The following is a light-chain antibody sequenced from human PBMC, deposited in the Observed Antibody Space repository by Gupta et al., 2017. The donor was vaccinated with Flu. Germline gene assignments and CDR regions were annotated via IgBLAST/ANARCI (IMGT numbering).Light chain of an antibody. CDR2: RDS. Sequence: ALGKTARITCGGNNIGSKRVHWHQQKPGQAPLLVIYRDSNRPSGTPERFSGSNSGTTATLTISRAQAGDEDDFYCQVWDSSTGVFGGGTKLTVL. J-gene: IGLJ3*02. CDR3: QVWDSSTGV. CDR1: NIGSKR. V-gene: IGLV3-9*01.